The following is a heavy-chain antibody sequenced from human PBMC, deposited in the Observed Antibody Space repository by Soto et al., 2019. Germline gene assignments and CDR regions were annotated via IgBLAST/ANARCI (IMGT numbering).Heavy chain of an antibody. CDR1: GGTFSNYA. CDR3: ASRGVANSRDAFDI. CDR2: AIPVYGST. J-gene: IGHJ3*02. Sequence: QVQLVQSGAEVKQPGTSVKVSCEVSGGTFSNYAITWVRQAPGQGLEWLGGAIPVYGSTNYAQKFQGRVTITAGESDTTTFMVLRSLRSDDTAVEYCASRGVANSRDAFDIWGQGTLVTVS. D-gene: IGHD1-26*01. V-gene: IGHV1-69*01.